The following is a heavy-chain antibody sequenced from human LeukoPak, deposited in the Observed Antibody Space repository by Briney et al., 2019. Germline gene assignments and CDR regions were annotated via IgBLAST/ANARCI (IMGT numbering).Heavy chain of an antibody. CDR1: GGSISSSSYY. J-gene: IGHJ3*02. Sequence: SETLSLTCTVSGGSISSSSYYWGWIRQPPGKGLEWIGSIYYSGSTYYNPSLKSRVSISVDTSKNQFSLKLSSVTAADTAVYYCARVGVGSAFDIWGQGTMVTVSS. D-gene: IGHD2-15*01. V-gene: IGHV4-39*01. CDR2: IYYSGST. CDR3: ARVGVGSAFDI.